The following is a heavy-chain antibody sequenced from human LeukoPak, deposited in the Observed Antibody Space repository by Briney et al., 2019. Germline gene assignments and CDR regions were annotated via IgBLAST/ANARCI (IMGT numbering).Heavy chain of an antibody. V-gene: IGHV4-39*01. CDR2: IYYSGST. CDR3: ARGPGKDYYDSSGYYHYYYGMDV. J-gene: IGHJ6*02. Sequence: PSETLSLTCTVSGGSISSSSYYWGWIRQPSGKGLEWIGSIYYSGSTYYNPSLKSRVTISVDTSKNQFSLKLSSVTAADTAVYYCARGPGKDYYDSSGYYHYYYGMDVWGQGTTVTVSS. D-gene: IGHD3-22*01. CDR1: GGSISSSSYY.